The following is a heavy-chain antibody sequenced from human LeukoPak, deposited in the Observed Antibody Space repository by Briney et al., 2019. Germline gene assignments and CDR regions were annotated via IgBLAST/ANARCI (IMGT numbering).Heavy chain of an antibody. D-gene: IGHD3-22*01. V-gene: IGHV4-59*12. CDR3: AVYSSGYVGFDY. CDR2: IYYSVSA. CDR1: GGSISSYY. Sequence: SETLSLTCTVSGGSISSYYWSWIRQPPGKGLGWIGYIYYSVSAHYNPSLKSRVTISVDTSKNHFSLKLSSVTAADAAVYYCAVYSSGYVGFDYWGQGTLVTVSS. J-gene: IGHJ4*02.